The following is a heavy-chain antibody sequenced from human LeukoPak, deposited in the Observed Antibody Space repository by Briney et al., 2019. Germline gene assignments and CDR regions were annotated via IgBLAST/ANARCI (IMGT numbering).Heavy chain of an antibody. D-gene: IGHD2-2*01. CDR2: ISAYNGNT. CDR1: GYTFTSYG. Sequence: GASVKVSCKASGYTFTSYGISWVRQAPGQGLEWMGWISAYNGNTNYAQKLQGRVTMTTDTSTSTAYMELRSLRSDDTAVYYCAREFIVVVPAAVWSYFDYWGQGTLVTVSS. J-gene: IGHJ4*02. V-gene: IGHV1-18*01. CDR3: AREFIVVVPAAVWSYFDY.